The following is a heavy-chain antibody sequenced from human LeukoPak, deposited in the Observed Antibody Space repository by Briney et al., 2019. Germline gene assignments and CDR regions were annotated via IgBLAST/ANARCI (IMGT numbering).Heavy chain of an antibody. J-gene: IGHJ4*02. D-gene: IGHD4-17*01. CDR2: FIPAFNTA. CDR1: GDTFDTYT. V-gene: IGHV1-69*05. Sequence: GASVKVSCKASGDTFDTYTISWVRQVPGQRLEWMGGFIPAFNTAHYARKFQGRVTITMDESTTTDFMEMSSMRFEDKAVYYCVRSLTVTTRPAGYWGQGTLVTVSS. CDR3: VRSLTVTTRPAGY.